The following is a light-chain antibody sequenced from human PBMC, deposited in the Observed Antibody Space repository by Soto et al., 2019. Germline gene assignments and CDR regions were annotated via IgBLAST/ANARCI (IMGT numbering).Light chain of an antibody. CDR2: AAT. V-gene: IGKV3-20*01. Sequence: EIVLTQSPGTLSLSPGERATHSCRASQSIYINSLAWYQHKRGQAPRLLIYAATVRATAVPDRFNGSGSGTDFALTISRLEPEDSAMYYCQQYGDSPCAFGPGTKLDVK. CDR3: QQYGDSPCA. J-gene: IGKJ3*01. CDR1: QSIYINS.